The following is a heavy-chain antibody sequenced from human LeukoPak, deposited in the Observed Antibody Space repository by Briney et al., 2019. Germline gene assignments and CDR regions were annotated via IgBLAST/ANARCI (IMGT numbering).Heavy chain of an antibody. V-gene: IGHV4-59*08. D-gene: IGHD6-19*01. Sequence: SETLFLTCTVSGGSISSYYWSWIRQPPGKGLEWIGYIYYSGSTNYNPSLKSRVTISVDTSKNQFPLKLSSVTAADTAVYYCARLHSSGRGYWGQGTLVTVSS. J-gene: IGHJ4*02. CDR1: GGSISSYY. CDR3: ARLHSSGRGY. CDR2: IYYSGST.